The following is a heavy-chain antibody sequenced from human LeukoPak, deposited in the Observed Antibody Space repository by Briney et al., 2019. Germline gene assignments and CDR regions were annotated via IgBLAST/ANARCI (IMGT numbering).Heavy chain of an antibody. CDR3: AKIALWFGELSVDFDY. D-gene: IGHD3-10*01. CDR1: GFTFSSYV. CDR2: IRYDGSNK. J-gene: IGHJ4*02. Sequence: GGSLRLSCAASGFTFSSYVMHWVRQAPGKGLEWVAFIRYDGSNKYYADSVNGRFTISRDNSKNTLYLQMNSLRAEDTAVYYCAKIALWFGELSVDFDYWGQGTLVTVSS. V-gene: IGHV3-30*02.